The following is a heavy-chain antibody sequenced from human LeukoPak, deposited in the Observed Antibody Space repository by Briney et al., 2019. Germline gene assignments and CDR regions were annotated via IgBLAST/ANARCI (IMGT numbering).Heavy chain of an antibody. D-gene: IGHD3-10*01. CDR1: GYTFTGYY. CDR3: ARDLKVTMVRGVLCFDP. J-gene: IGHJ5*02. Sequence: ASVKVSCKASGYTFTGYYMHWVRQAPGQGLEWMGWINPNSGGTNYAQKFQGRVTMTRDTSISTAYMELSRLRSDDTAVYYCARDLKVTMVRGVLCFDPWGQGTLVTVSS. V-gene: IGHV1-2*02. CDR2: INPNSGGT.